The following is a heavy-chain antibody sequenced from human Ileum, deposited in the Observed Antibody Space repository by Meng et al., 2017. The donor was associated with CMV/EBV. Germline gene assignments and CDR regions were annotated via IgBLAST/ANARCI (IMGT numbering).Heavy chain of an antibody. V-gene: IGHV3-21*01. D-gene: IGHD2-2*01. Sequence: GGSLRLSCAASGFTFSSYSMNWVRQAPGKGLEWVSSISSSSSYIYYVDSVKGRFTISRDNAKNSLYLQMNSLRAEDTAVYYCARVPAAHGGGDYWGQGTLVTVSS. CDR2: ISSSSSYI. CDR1: GFTFSSYS. J-gene: IGHJ4*02. CDR3: ARVPAAHGGGDY.